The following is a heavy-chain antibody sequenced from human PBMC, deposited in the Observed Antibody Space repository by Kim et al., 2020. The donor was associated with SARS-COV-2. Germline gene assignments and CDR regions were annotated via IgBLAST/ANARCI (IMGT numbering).Heavy chain of an antibody. CDR3: TRVAATTLAFGGAFDI. D-gene: IGHD3-3*02. CDR2: IRSTANSYAT. Sequence: GGSLRLSCAASGFTFSGSYLNWVRQAPGKGLEWVGCIRSTANSYATGYVESVRGRFTISRDDSKNTAYLEMNGLKTEDTAVYYCTRVAATTLAFGGAFDIWGQGTMVTVSS. CDR1: GFTFSGSY. J-gene: IGHJ3*02. V-gene: IGHV3-73*01.